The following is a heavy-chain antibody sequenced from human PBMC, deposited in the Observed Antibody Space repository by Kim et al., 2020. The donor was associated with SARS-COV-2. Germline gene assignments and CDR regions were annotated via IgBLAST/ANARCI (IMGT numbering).Heavy chain of an antibody. CDR1: GFTFSPFA. CDR3: ARNFGSATMIGDV. D-gene: IGHD3-10*01. V-gene: IGHV3-33*01. CDR2: IRSDESKR. J-gene: IGHJ3*01. Sequence: GGSLRLSCTASGFTFSPFAMHWVRQAPGKGLEWVAVIRSDESKRYYAESVKDRFTISRDNSKNTLYLQMNSLGAEDTAIYYCARNFGSATMIGDVWGLGTMVTVSS.